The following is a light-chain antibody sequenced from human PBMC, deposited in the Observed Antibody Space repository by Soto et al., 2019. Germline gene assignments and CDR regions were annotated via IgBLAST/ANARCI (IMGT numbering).Light chain of an antibody. V-gene: IGKV1-33*01. Sequence: DIQMTQSPSSLSASAGGRVTITCQASQDIDKFLNWYQQKPGTAPKLLIYDGSNLETGVPSRFSGSRSGTDFIFTISSLQPEDIATYYCLQYYDVPLGFGGGTKVEIK. CDR3: LQYYDVPLG. CDR2: DGS. J-gene: IGKJ4*01. CDR1: QDIDKF.